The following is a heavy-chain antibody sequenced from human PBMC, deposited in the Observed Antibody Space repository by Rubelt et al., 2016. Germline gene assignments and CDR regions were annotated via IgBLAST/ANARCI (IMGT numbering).Heavy chain of an antibody. D-gene: IGHD3-22*01. J-gene: IGHJ4*02. CDR2: INHSGST. CDR3: ARGYHGDY. CDR1: GGSFSGYY. Sequence: QVQLQQWGAGLLKPSETLSLTCAVYGGSFSGYYWSWIRQPPGKGLEWIGEINHSGSTNYNPSLKSRVTISVDTSRNQFSLKLSSGTAADTAGYYCARGYHGDYWGQGTLVTVSS. V-gene: IGHV4-34*01.